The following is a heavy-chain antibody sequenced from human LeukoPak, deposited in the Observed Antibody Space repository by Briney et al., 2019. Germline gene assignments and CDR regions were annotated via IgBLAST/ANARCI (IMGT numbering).Heavy chain of an antibody. Sequence: PSETLSLTCSVSGGSISDYYWSWIRQPPGKGLEWIGYIYRGGTINYNPSVKSRVTMSLDTSKNQISLMLNSVTAADTAIYYCARHWLEAAKTYSYWYDPWGQGTLVTVPS. CDR3: ARHWLEAAKTYSYWYDP. D-gene: IGHD6-13*01. J-gene: IGHJ5*02. CDR2: IYRGGTI. V-gene: IGHV4-4*09. CDR1: GGSISDYY.